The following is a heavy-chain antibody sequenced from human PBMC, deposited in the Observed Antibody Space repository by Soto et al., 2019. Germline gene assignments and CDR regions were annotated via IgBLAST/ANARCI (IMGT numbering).Heavy chain of an antibody. D-gene: IGHD3-3*01. J-gene: IGHJ4*02. V-gene: IGHV4-61*08. CDR1: GGSISSGGYY. Sequence: SETLSLTCTVSGGSISSGGYYWSWIRQRPGKGLEWIGYVYHTGRTSYNPSLKSRVSISMDTSKNQFSLNLDSVTAADTAVYFCARDFAYFDSWGQGTLVTVSS. CDR2: VYHTGRT. CDR3: ARDFAYFDS.